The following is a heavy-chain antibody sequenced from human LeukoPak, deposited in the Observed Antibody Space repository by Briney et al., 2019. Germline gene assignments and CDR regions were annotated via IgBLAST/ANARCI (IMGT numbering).Heavy chain of an antibody. CDR2: INPNSGGT. D-gene: IGHD2-2*01. Sequence: ASVKVSCKASGYTFTGYYMHWVRQAPGQGLEWMGWINPNSGGTNYAQKFRGWVTMTRDTSISTAYMELSRLRSDDTAVYYCARGTLRAGSGTRYYFDYWGQGTLVTVSS. V-gene: IGHV1-2*04. J-gene: IGHJ4*02. CDR3: ARGTLRAGSGTRYYFDY. CDR1: GYTFTGYY.